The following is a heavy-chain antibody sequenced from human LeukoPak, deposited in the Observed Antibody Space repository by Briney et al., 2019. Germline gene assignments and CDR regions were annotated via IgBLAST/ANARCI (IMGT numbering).Heavy chain of an antibody. D-gene: IGHD2-15*01. V-gene: IGHV3-11*01. Sequence: GGSLRLSCAVSGFTFSDYYMSWIRQAPGKGLEWVSYISSSGSTIYYADSVKGRFTISRDNAKNSLYLQMNSLRAEDTAVYYCARCVARSGGSCYFEFWGQGTLVTVSS. CDR3: ARCVARSGGSCYFEF. CDR1: GFTFSDYY. J-gene: IGHJ4*02. CDR2: ISSSGSTI.